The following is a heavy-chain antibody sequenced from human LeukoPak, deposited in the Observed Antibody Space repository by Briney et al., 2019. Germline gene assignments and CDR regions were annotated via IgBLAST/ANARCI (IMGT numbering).Heavy chain of an antibody. CDR2: ISWNSGSI. CDR1: GFTFDDYA. J-gene: IGHJ4*02. CDR3: AKGKKITVAGLFDC. Sequence: GRSLRLSCAASGFTFDDYAMHWVRQVPGKGLEWVSGISWNSGSIGYADSVKGRFPISRDNAKNSLYLHMNSLSAEDTALYYCAKGKKITVAGLFDCWGQGTLVSVSS. D-gene: IGHD6-19*01. V-gene: IGHV3-9*01.